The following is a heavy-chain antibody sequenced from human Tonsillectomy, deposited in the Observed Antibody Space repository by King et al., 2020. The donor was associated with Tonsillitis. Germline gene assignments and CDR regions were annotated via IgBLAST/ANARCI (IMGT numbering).Heavy chain of an antibody. V-gene: IGHV3-21*01. Sequence: VQLVESGGGLVKPGGSLRLSCAASGFTFSSYSMNWVRQAPGKGLEWVSSISSSSSYIYYADSVKGRFTISRDNAKNSLYLQMNSLRAEDTAVYYCAREENIAVAGIYYCYGMDVWGQGTTVTVSS. CDR1: GFTFSSYS. CDR3: AREENIAVAGIYYCYGMDV. CDR2: ISSSSSYI. D-gene: IGHD6-19*01. J-gene: IGHJ6*02.